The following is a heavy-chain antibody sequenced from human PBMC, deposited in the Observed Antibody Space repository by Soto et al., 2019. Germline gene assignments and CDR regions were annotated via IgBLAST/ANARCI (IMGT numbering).Heavy chain of an antibody. D-gene: IGHD1-26*01. J-gene: IGHJ4*02. Sequence: GGSLRLSCAASGFTFSSYAMHWVRQAPGKGLEWVALISYDGINDYYAGSVKGLFTISRDNSKNTLYLQMNSLRGEDTAVYYCARDQEPGATTGTIDYWGQGTLVTVSS. CDR3: ARDQEPGATTGTIDY. CDR2: ISYDGIND. CDR1: GFTFSSYA. V-gene: IGHV3-30-3*01.